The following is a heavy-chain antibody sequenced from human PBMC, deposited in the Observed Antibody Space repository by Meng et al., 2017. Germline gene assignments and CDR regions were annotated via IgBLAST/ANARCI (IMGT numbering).Heavy chain of an antibody. CDR2: ISSSSSYI. CDR3: ARDILRTGENTDEDWFDP. CDR1: GFTFSSYS. D-gene: IGHD7-27*01. J-gene: IGHJ5*02. Sequence: GESLKISCAASGFTFSSYSMNWVRQAPGKGLEWVSSISSSSSYICYADSVKGRFTISRDNAKNSLYLQMNSLRAEDTAVYYCARDILRTGENTDEDWFDPWGQGTLVTVSS. V-gene: IGHV3-21*01.